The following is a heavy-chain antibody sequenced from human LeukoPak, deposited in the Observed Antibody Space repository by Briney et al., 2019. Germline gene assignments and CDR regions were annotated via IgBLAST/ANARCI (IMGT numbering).Heavy chain of an antibody. CDR3: ARGRSSGYYRRYFDY. V-gene: IGHV4-34*01. CDR1: GGSFSGYY. D-gene: IGHD3-22*01. J-gene: IGHJ4*02. Sequence: SETLSLTCAVYGGSFSGYYWSWIRQPPGKGLEWIGEINHSGSTNYNPSLKSRVTISVDTSKNQFSLKLSPVTAADTAVYYCARGRSSGYYRRYFDYWGQGTLVTVSS. CDR2: INHSGST.